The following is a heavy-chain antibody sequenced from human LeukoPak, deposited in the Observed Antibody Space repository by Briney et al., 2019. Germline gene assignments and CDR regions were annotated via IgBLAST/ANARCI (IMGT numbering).Heavy chain of an antibody. CDR2: ISYDGSNK. J-gene: IGHJ4*02. Sequence: PGGSLRLSCAASGFTFSSYAMHWVRQAPGKGLEWVAVISYDGSNKYYADSVKGRFTISRDNSKNTLYLQMNSLRAEDTAVYYCARDHPPYGDYPFWYFDYWGQGTLVTVSS. CDR3: ARDHPPYGDYPFWYFDY. V-gene: IGHV3-30*04. D-gene: IGHD4-17*01. CDR1: GFTFSSYA.